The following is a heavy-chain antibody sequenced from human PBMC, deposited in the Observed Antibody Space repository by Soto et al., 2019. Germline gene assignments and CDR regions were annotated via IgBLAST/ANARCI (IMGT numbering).Heavy chain of an antibody. CDR1: GGSISRYY. V-gene: IGHV4-4*07. CDR3: ARGGGYCTNGVCYDY. CDR2: IYTSGST. Sequence: SETLSLTCTVSGGSISRYYWSWIRQPAGKGLEWIGRIYTSGSTNYNPSLKSRVTMSVDTSKNQFSLKLSSVTDADTAVYYCARGGGYCTNGVCYDYWGQGTLRTVS. J-gene: IGHJ4*02. D-gene: IGHD2-8*01.